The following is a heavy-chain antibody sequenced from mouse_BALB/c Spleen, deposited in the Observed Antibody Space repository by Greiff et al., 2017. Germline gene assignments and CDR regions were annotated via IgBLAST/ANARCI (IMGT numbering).Heavy chain of an antibody. Sequence: VQLQQSGAELVRPGASVTLSCKASGYTFTDYEMHWVKQTPVHGLEWIGAIDPETGGTAYNQKFKGKATLTADKSSSTAYMELRSLTSEDSAVYYGTGGNYSYAMDYWGQGTSVTVSS. CDR1: GYTFTDYE. CDR2: IDPETGGT. D-gene: IGHD2-1*01. V-gene: IGHV1-15*01. CDR3: TGGNYSYAMDY. J-gene: IGHJ4*01.